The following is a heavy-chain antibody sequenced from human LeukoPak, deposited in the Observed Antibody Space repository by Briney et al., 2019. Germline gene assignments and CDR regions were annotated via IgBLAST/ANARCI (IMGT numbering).Heavy chain of an antibody. Sequence: SVKVSCKASGGTFSSYAFSWVRQAPGQGLEWMGGIIPIVGTTNYAQMFQGRVTITADESTSTAYMELSRLRSEDTAVYYCARGGYYYDSSGYSHLPDYWGQGTLVTVSA. CDR1: GGTFSSYA. CDR3: ARGGYYYDSSGYSHLPDY. D-gene: IGHD3-22*01. CDR2: IIPIVGTT. J-gene: IGHJ4*02. V-gene: IGHV1-69*13.